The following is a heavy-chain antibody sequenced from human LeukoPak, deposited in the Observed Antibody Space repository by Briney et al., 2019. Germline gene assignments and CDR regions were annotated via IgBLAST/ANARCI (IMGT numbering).Heavy chain of an antibody. V-gene: IGHV3-21*01. J-gene: IGHJ6*02. CDR2: ASSTGNYI. D-gene: IGHD2-15*01. Sequence: PGGSLRLSCAVSGFTFSKYSMNWVRQAPGEGLEWVASASSTGNYIYYADSVKGRFTISRDSGKDSLFLQMNNLRADDTAVYYCARSRLLATQVTFYDGMDVWGQGTTVTVSS. CDR1: GFTFSKYS. CDR3: ARSRLLATQVTFYDGMDV.